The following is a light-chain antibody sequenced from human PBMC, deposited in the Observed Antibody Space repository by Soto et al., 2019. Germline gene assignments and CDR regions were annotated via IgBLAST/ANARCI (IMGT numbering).Light chain of an antibody. CDR1: QNIDGW. CDR2: DAS. CDR3: QQYNDNSF. Sequence: DIQMTQSPSTLSAYVGDRVTITCRASQNIDGWLAWYQQKPGKAPKLLIYDASSLETGVSSRFSGRASGAKFTLTISSLQPDVFSTYYCQQYNDNSFFGQGTKLEIK. V-gene: IGKV1-5*01. J-gene: IGKJ2*01.